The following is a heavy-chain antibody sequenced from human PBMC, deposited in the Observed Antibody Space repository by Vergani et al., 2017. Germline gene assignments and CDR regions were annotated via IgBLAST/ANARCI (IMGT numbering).Heavy chain of an antibody. V-gene: IGHV3-9*03. D-gene: IGHD4-11*01. J-gene: IGHJ4*02. CDR1: GFTFDDYA. Sequence: EVQLVESGGGLVQPGRSLRLSCAASGFTFDDYAMHWVRQAPGKGLEWVSGISWNSGSIGYADSVKGRFTISRDNAKNSLYLQMNSLRAEDMALYYCAKGALTTLRGALTYWGQGTLVTVSS. CDR2: ISWNSGSI. CDR3: AKGALTTLRGALTY.